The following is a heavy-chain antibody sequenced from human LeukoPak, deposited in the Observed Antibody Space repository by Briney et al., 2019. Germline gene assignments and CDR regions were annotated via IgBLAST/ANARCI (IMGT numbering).Heavy chain of an antibody. V-gene: IGHV3-7*01. CDR1: GFTFNTYW. CDR2: IDQGGSTK. J-gene: IGHJ3*01. D-gene: IGHD4/OR15-4a*01. CDR3: VRDKGGRSGAIYSAAFDV. Sequence: GGSLRLSCAASGFTFNTYWMIWVRQAPGKWLEWVANIDQGGSTKYYVDSLKGRFTISRDNAKNSLYLQMNSLRAEDTAVYYCVRDKGGRSGAIYSAAFDVWCQGTMVTVSS.